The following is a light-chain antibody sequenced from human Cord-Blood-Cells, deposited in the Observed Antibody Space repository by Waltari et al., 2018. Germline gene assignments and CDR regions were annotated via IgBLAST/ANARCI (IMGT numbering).Light chain of an antibody. CDR1: QSISSY. V-gene: IGKV1-39*01. Sequence: DIHMTQSPSSLSASVGDRVTITCRASQSISSYLNWYQQKPGKAPKLLIYAASSLQSGVPSRFSGSGSGTDFTLTISSLQPEDFATYYCQQSYSTPPRTFGQGTKVEIK. CDR2: AAS. CDR3: QQSYSTPPRT. J-gene: IGKJ1*01.